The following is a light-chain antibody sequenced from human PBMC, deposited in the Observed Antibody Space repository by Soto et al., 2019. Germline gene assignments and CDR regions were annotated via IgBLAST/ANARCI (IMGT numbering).Light chain of an antibody. Sequence: EIVLTQSPATLSLSPGEKATLSCRASPSVSNYLAWYQQKPGQAPRLLMYDASIRATGIPARFSGTGSGTDFTLTLTSLEPEDFAVYYCQHRSDWPWAFGQGTKVEIK. CDR1: PSVSNY. V-gene: IGKV3-11*01. J-gene: IGKJ1*01. CDR3: QHRSDWPWA. CDR2: DAS.